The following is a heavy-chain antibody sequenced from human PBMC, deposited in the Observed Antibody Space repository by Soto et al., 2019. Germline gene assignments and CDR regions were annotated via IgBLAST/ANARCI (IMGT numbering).Heavy chain of an antibody. CDR3: ARHEFLYYYDSSGYRGHNWFDP. D-gene: IGHD3-22*01. CDR2: INHSGST. J-gene: IGHJ5*02. CDR1: GGSFSGYY. V-gene: IGHV4-34*01. Sequence: PSETLSLTCAVYGGSFSGYYWSWIRQPPGKGLEWIGEINHSGSTNYNPSLKSRVTISVDTSKNQFSLKLSSVTAADTAVYYCARHEFLYYYDSSGYRGHNWFDPWGQGTLVTVSS.